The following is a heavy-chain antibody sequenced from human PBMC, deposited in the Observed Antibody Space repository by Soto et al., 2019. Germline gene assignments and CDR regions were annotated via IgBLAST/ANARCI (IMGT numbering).Heavy chain of an antibody. CDR3: AKALPYGDYQSEAFDV. J-gene: IGHJ3*01. V-gene: IGHV3-9*01. Sequence: EVQLVESGGGLVQPGRSLRLSCAGSGFTFDDHGMHWVRQAPGKGLEWVSGISWNSGTIGYADSVKGRFTISRDNAKNSLYLQMNSLRAEDTALYYCAKALPYGDYQSEAFDVWGQGTMVTVSS. D-gene: IGHD4-17*01. CDR2: ISWNSGTI. CDR1: GFTFDDHG.